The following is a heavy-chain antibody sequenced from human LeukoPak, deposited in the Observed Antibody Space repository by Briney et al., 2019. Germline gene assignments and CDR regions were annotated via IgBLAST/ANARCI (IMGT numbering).Heavy chain of an antibody. CDR2: ISSSGSTI. J-gene: IGHJ4*02. Sequence: GGSLRLSSAASGFTLTSYEMNWVRQAPGKGLEWVSYISSSGSTIYYTDSVKGRFTISRDNAKNSLYLQMNSLRAEDTAVYYCARDAYCGGDCDSGVGDFDYWGQGTLVTVSS. V-gene: IGHV3-48*03. D-gene: IGHD2-21*02. CDR3: ARDAYCGGDCDSGVGDFDY. CDR1: GFTLTSYE.